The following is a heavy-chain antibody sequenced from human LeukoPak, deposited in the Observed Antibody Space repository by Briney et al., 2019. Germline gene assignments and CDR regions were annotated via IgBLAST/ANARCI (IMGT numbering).Heavy chain of an antibody. CDR2: ISSNGDFT. CDR1: RFTFNTYA. D-gene: IGHD6-19*01. Sequence: GGSLRLSCVASRFTFNTYAVNWVRQAPGKGLEWVSAISSNGDFTYYADSVKGRFTISRDNSKNTLYLQMNSLRAEDTAVYYCAKDEIAVAGTHFDYWGQGTLVTVSS. J-gene: IGHJ4*02. CDR3: AKDEIAVAGTHFDY. V-gene: IGHV3-23*01.